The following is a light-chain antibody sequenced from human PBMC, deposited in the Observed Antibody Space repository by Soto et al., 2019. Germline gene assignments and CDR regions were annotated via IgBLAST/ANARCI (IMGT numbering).Light chain of an antibody. J-gene: IGKJ1*01. V-gene: IGKV1-5*01. CDR3: QQYNSYPWT. Sequence: DIEMTQSPTTLSASVGDRVTITCRASQSISSWLAWYQQKPGKAPKLLIYDASSLESGVPSRFSGSGSGTEFTLTISRLQSDESATYDCQQYNSYPWTFGQGTTLGIK. CDR1: QSISSW. CDR2: DAS.